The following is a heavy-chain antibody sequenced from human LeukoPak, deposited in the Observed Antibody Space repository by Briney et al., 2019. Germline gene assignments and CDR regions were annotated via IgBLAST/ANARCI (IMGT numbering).Heavy chain of an antibody. CDR3: ARSNTGLDY. CDR1: GYTFTVYY. D-gene: IGHD1-14*01. Sequence: GASVKVSCKASGYTFTVYYMHWVRQAPGQGLEWMGWLNPNSGGTNYAEKFQGRVTMTRDTSISTAYMELSRLRSDDTAVYHCARSNTGLDYWGQGTLVTVSS. J-gene: IGHJ4*02. V-gene: IGHV1-2*02. CDR2: LNPNSGGT.